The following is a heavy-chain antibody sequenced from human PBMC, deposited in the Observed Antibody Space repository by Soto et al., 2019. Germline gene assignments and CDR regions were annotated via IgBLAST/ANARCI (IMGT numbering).Heavy chain of an antibody. CDR3: ARVDERAYGGYGLYYFDS. CDR1: GFSLSNARMG. Sequence: SGPTLVNPTETLTLTCTVSGFSLSNARMGVSWIRQPPGKALEWLAHVFSNDEKSYSTSLKSRLTISKDTSKRQVVLTTANMDPVDTATYFCARVDERAYGGYGLYYFDSWGQGTLVTVSS. CDR2: VFSNDEK. V-gene: IGHV2-26*01. J-gene: IGHJ4*02. D-gene: IGHD5-12*01.